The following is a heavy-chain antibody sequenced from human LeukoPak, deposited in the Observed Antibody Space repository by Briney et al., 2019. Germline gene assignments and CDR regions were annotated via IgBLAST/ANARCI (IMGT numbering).Heavy chain of an antibody. CDR3: AREPSYYYDSSLVNAFDI. Sequence: SETQSLTCTVSGGSISSGDYYWSWIRQPPGKGLEWIGYIYYSGSTYYNPSLKSRVTISVDTSKNQFSLKLSSVTAADTAVYYCAREPSYYYDSSLVNAFDIWGQGTMVTVSS. CDR2: IYYSGST. D-gene: IGHD3-22*01. J-gene: IGHJ3*02. CDR1: GGSISSGDYY. V-gene: IGHV4-30-4*01.